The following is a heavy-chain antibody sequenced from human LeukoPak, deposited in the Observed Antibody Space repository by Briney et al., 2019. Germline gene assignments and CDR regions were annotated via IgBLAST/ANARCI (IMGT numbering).Heavy chain of an antibody. CDR2: ISYDANDK. J-gene: IGHJ4*02. D-gene: IGHD3-16*01. Sequence: GGSLRLSCAASGFTFSNYAMHWVRQAPGKGLEWVAVISYDANDKYYADSVKGRFTISRDNSKNTLYLQMNSLRAEDTAVYYCARRAGAYTHSYDYWGQGTLVTVS. V-gene: IGHV3-30*14. CDR1: GFTFSNYA. CDR3: ARRAGAYTHSYDY.